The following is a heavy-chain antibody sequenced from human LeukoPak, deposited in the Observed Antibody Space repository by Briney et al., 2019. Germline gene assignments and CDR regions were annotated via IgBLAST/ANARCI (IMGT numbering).Heavy chain of an antibody. J-gene: IGHJ4*02. V-gene: IGHV3-30*02. CDR3: AKSLAAYYFFDY. Sequence: GGSLRLSCAASGFTFSNYDMHWVRQAPGKGLEWVAFTRYDGSNKYYADSVKGRFTISRDNSKNTLYVQMNSLRGEDTGVYYCAKSLAAYYFFDYWGQGTLVTVS. D-gene: IGHD3-16*01. CDR2: TRYDGSNK. CDR1: GFTFSNYD.